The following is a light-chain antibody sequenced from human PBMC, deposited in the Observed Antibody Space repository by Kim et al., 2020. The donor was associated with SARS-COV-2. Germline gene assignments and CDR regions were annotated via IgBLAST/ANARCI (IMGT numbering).Light chain of an antibody. J-gene: IGLJ1*01. CDR1: KLGDKY. Sequence: SGSKGQTASITCSGEKLGDKYACWYKQKPGQSPVLVIYQDSKRPSGIPERFAGSNSGNTATLTISGTQAMDEADYYCQAWDSSTGVFGTGTKVTVL. CDR3: QAWDSSTGV. CDR2: QDS. V-gene: IGLV3-1*01.